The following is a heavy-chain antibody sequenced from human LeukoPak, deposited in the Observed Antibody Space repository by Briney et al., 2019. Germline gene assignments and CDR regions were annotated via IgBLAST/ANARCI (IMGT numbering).Heavy chain of an antibody. CDR2: ISYDGSNK. CDR3: ARERSHAFDI. CDR1: GFTFSSYA. V-gene: IGHV3-30-3*01. J-gene: IGHJ3*02. Sequence: GGSLRLSCAASGFTFSSYAMHWVRQAPGKGLEWVAVISYDGSNKYYADSVKGRFTISRDNSKNTLYLQMNSLRAEGTAVYYCARERSHAFDIWGQGTMVTVSS.